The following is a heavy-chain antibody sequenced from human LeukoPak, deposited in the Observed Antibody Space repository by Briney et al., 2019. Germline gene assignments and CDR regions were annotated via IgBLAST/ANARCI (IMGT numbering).Heavy chain of an antibody. J-gene: IGHJ4*02. CDR3: ATLGYNWNYVDY. D-gene: IGHD1-20*01. CDR2: IYTSGST. CDR1: GGSISSGSYY. V-gene: IGHV4-61*02. Sequence: SETLSLTCTVSGGSISSGSYYWSWIRQPAGKGLEWIGRIYTSGSTNYNPSLKSRVTISVDTSKNQFSLKLSSVTAADTAVYYCATLGYNWNYVDYWGQGTLVTVSS.